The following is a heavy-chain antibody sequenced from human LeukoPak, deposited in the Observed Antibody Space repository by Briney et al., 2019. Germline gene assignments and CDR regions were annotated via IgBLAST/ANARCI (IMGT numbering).Heavy chain of an antibody. J-gene: IGHJ4*02. Sequence: GGSLRLSCAASGFTFSSYGMHWVRQAPGKGLEWVAVISYDGSNKYYADSVKGRFTISRDNSKNTLYLQMNSLRAEDTAVYFCARRSWSSSCPRCDYWGQGTLVTVSS. CDR3: ARRSWSSSCPRCDY. CDR2: ISYDGSNK. V-gene: IGHV3-30*03. CDR1: GFTFSSYG. D-gene: IGHD6-13*01.